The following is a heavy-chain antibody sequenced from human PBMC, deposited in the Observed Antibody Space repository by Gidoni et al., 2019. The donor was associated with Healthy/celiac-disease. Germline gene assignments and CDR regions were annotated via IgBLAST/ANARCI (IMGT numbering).Heavy chain of an antibody. CDR1: GFTFSSYA. V-gene: IGHV3-23*01. Sequence: EVQLLESGGGLVQPGGSLRLPCAASGFTFSSYAMRWVRQAPGKGLEWVSAISGSGGSTYYADSVKGRFTISRDNSKNTLYLQRNSLRAEDTAVYYCAKAPEPYYYDSSGYYYFDYWGQGTLVTVSS. J-gene: IGHJ4*02. CDR2: ISGSGGST. CDR3: AKAPEPYYYDSSGYYYFDY. D-gene: IGHD3-22*01.